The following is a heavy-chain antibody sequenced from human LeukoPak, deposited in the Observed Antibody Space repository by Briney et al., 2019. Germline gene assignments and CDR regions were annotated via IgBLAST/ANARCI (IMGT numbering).Heavy chain of an antibody. CDR1: GFTFSSYT. D-gene: IGHD2-15*01. V-gene: IGHV3-23*01. CDR2: ISGSGGHT. J-gene: IGHJ1*01. Sequence: SGGSLRLSCAASGFTFSSYTMSWVRQAPGKGLEWVSAISGSGGHTYYADAVKGRFTISRDNSKNTLYLQINTLRAEDTAVYYCAEDFFYAGYCTGGSCYSTRGYFQHWGQGTLVTVSS. CDR3: AEDFFYAGYCTGGSCYSTRGYFQH.